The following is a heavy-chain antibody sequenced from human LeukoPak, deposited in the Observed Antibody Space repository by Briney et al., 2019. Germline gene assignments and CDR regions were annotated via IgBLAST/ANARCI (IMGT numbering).Heavy chain of an antibody. CDR2: ISYDGSNK. V-gene: IGHV3-30*18. J-gene: IGHJ4*02. CDR1: GFTFSSYG. D-gene: IGHD2-21*01. Sequence: GGSLRLSCAASGFTFSSYGMHWVRQAPGKGLEWEAVISYDGSNKYYADSVKGRFTISRDNSKNTLYLQMNSLRAEDTAVYYCAKDSVDSSFDYWGQGTLVTVSS. CDR3: AKDSVDSSFDY.